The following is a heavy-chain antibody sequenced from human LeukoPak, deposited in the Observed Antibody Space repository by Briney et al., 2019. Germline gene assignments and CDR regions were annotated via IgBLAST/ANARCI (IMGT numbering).Heavy chain of an antibody. CDR1: GFTFSSYS. CDR3: TTDETPPS. Sequence: QPGGSLRLSCAASGFTFSSYSMMWVRQAPGKGLEWIARIKSKTDGGTTDYTAPVKGRFTISRDDSKNTLYLQMNSLKTEDTAVYYCTTDETPPSWGQGALVTVSS. V-gene: IGHV3-15*01. J-gene: IGHJ4*02. D-gene: IGHD2-15*01. CDR2: IKSKTDGGTT.